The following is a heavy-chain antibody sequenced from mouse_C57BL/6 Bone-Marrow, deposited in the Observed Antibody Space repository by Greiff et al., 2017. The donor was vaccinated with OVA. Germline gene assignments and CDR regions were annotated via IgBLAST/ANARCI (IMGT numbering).Heavy chain of an antibody. CDR2: IDPENGDT. CDR3: QTPIYYYGSSYFDY. D-gene: IGHD1-1*01. V-gene: IGHV14-4*01. Sequence: EVQLQQSGAELVRPGASVKLSCTASGFNIKDDYMHWVKQRPEQGLEWIGWIDPENGDTEYASKFQGKATITADTSSNTAYLQLSSLTSEDTAVYYCQTPIYYYGSSYFDYWGQGTTLTVSS. J-gene: IGHJ2*01. CDR1: GFNIKDDY.